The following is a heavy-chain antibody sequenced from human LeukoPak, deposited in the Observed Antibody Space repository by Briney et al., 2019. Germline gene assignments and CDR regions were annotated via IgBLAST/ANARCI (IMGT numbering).Heavy chain of an antibody. D-gene: IGHD6-19*01. J-gene: IGHJ4*02. CDR3: ARHLWSSSKAVAGTKALDPLDY. V-gene: IGHV4-39*01. Sequence: SETLSLTCTVSGGSISSSSYYWGWIRQPPGKGLEWIGSSYYSGSTYYNLSLKSRVTISVDTSKNQFSLKLSSVTAADTAVYYCARHLWSSSKAVAGTKALDPLDYWGQGTLVTVSS. CDR2: SYYSGST. CDR1: GGSISSSSYY.